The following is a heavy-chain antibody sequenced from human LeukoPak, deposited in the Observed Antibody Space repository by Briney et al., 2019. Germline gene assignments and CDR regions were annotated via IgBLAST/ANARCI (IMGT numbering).Heavy chain of an antibody. CDR3: ARGEDIVSTVTGY. CDR1: GFTFSSYW. D-gene: IGHD5/OR15-5a*01. J-gene: IGHJ4*02. V-gene: IGHV3-7*01. Sequence: PGGSLRLSCAASGFTFSSYWMSWVRQAPGKGLEWVANIKQDGSEKYYVDSVKGRFTISRDNAKNTLYLQMNSLSAEDTAVYYCARGEDIVSTVTGYWGQGTLVTVSS. CDR2: IKQDGSEK.